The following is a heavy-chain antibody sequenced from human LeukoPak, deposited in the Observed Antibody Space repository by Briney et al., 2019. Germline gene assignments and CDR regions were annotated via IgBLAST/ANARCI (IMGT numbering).Heavy chain of an antibody. Sequence: GGSLRLSCAASGFTFSSYAMHWVRQAPGKGLEYVSAISSNGGSTYYANSVKGRFTISRDNSKNTLYLQMGSLRSEDTAVYYCANYNPSIVAFDYWGQGTLVTVSS. CDR3: ANYNPSIVAFDY. CDR1: GFTFSSYA. J-gene: IGHJ4*02. V-gene: IGHV3-64*01. CDR2: ISSNGGST. D-gene: IGHD5-12*01.